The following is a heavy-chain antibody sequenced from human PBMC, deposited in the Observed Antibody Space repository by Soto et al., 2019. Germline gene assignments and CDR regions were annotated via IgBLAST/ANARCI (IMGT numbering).Heavy chain of an antibody. D-gene: IGHD3-16*01. CDR2: INHSGST. CDR1: GGSISSYY. V-gene: IGHV4-34*01. CDR3: ARGRLARGYYYYGMDV. Sequence: PSETLSLTCTVSGGSISSYYWSWIRQPPGKGLEWIGEINHSGSTNYNPSLKSRVTISVDTSKNQFSLKLSSVTAADTAVYYCARGRLARGYYYYGMDVWGQGTTVTVSS. J-gene: IGHJ6*02.